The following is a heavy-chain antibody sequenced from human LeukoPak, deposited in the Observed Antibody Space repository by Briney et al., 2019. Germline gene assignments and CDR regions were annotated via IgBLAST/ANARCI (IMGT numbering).Heavy chain of an antibody. CDR2: INHSGST. CDR1: GGSISSSSYY. J-gene: IGHJ4*02. V-gene: IGHV4-39*07. Sequence: KSSETLSLTCIVSGGSISSSSYYWGWIRQPPGKGLEWIWEINHSGSTNYNPSLKSRVTISVDTSKNQFSLKLSSVTAADTAVYYCAGRRSLPVRITVTSSDYWGQGTLVTVSS. D-gene: IGHD4-17*01. CDR3: AGRRSLPVRITVTSSDY.